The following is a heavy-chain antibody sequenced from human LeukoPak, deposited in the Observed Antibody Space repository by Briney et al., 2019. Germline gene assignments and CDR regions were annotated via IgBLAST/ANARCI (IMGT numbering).Heavy chain of an antibody. Sequence: GGSLRLSCAASGFTFSSYSMNWVRQAPGKGLEWVSSISSSSSYIYYAASVKGRFTISRDNAKNSLYLQMNSLRAEDTAVYYCARVMAVAGTFDYWGQGTLVTVSS. J-gene: IGHJ4*02. CDR1: GFTFSSYS. CDR3: ARVMAVAGTFDY. D-gene: IGHD6-19*01. V-gene: IGHV3-21*01. CDR2: ISSSSSYI.